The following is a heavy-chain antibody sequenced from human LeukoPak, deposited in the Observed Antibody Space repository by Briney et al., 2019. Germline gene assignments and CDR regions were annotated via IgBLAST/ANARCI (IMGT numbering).Heavy chain of an antibody. Sequence: ASVTVSCKASGYTFTSYYMHWVRQAPGQGLEWMGIINPSGGSTSYAQKFQGRVTMTRDTSTSTVYMELSSLRSEDTAVYYCARTNTAMVTFDYWGQGTLVTVSS. CDR2: INPSGGST. J-gene: IGHJ4*02. V-gene: IGHV1-46*01. CDR1: GYTFTSYY. CDR3: ARTNTAMVTFDY. D-gene: IGHD5-18*01.